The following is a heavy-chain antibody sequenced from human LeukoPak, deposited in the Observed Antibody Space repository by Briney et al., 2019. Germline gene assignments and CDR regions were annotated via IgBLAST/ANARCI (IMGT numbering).Heavy chain of an antibody. CDR2: ISGSGGST. D-gene: IGHD1-14*01. V-gene: IGHV3-23*01. CDR3: AKGNRRFFDC. J-gene: IGHJ4*02. Sequence: SGGSLRLPSAASGFTFSTYVMSWVRQAPGKGLEWVSAISGSGGSTYYADSVKGRFTISRDNSKNTLYLQMNSLGADDTAVYYCAKGNRRFFDCWGQGTLVTVSS. CDR1: GFTFSTYV.